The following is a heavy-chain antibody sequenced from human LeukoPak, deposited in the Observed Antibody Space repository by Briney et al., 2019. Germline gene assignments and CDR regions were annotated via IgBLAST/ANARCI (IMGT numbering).Heavy chain of an antibody. D-gene: IGHD1-26*01. CDR2: INHSGST. Sequence: KPSETLSLTCAAYGGSFSGYYWSWIRQPPGKGLEWIGEINHSGSTNYNPSLESRVTISVDTSKNQFSLKLSSVTAADTAVYYCARHPLPRWGFDYWGQGTLVTVSS. V-gene: IGHV4-34*01. CDR3: ARHPLPRWGFDY. J-gene: IGHJ4*02. CDR1: GGSFSGYY.